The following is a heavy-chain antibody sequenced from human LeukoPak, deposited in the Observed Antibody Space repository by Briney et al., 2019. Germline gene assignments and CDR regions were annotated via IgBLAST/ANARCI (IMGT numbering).Heavy chain of an antibody. V-gene: IGHV3-53*01. CDR1: GFSVDGNY. Sequence: GGSLRLSCEVSGFSVDGNYMTWVRQVPGRGLEWVALIFSGDSTDYPDSVKGRFTISRDKSKNTLHLQMDSLKPEDTAMYYCALTYDFDRRGYSYFDYWGQGALVTVSS. J-gene: IGHJ4*02. CDR2: IFSGDST. D-gene: IGHD3-22*01. CDR3: ALTYDFDRRGYSYFDY.